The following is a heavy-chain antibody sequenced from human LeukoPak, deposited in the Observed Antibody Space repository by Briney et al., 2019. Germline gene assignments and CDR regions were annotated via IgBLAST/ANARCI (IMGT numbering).Heavy chain of an antibody. J-gene: IGHJ6*02. D-gene: IGHD3-10*01. CDR2: INPNSGGT. CDR3: ASGSFTMVRGVIIPPRYYYYYGMDV. CDR1: GYTFTGYY. V-gene: IGHV1-2*06. Sequence: ASVKVSCKASGYTFTGYYMHWVRQAPGQGLEWMGRINPNSGGTNYAQKFQGRVTMTRDTSISTAYMELSRLRSDDTAVYYCASGSFTMVRGVIIPPRYYYYYGMDVWGQGTTVTVSS.